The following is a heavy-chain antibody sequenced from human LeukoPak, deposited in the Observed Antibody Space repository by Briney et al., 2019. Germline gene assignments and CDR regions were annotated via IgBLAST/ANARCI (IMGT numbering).Heavy chain of an antibody. CDR3: ARVTSSWAGFDY. J-gene: IGHJ4*02. V-gene: IGHV1-8*02. D-gene: IGHD6-13*01. CDR2: MNPNSGNT. Sequence: GASVKVSCKASGYTFTSYGISWVRQAPGQGLEWMGWMNPNSGNTGYAQKFQGRVTMTRNTSISTAYMELSRLRSDDTAVYYCARVTSSWAGFDYWGQGTLVTVSS. CDR1: GYTFTSYG.